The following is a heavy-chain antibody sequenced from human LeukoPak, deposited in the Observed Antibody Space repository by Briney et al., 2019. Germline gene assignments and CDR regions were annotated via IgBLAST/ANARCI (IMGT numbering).Heavy chain of an antibody. CDR2: ISASAGNT. Sequence: GGSLRLSCAASGLTFSDYAMSWVRQAPGKGLEWVSAISASAGNTNYADSVKGRFTISRDNSKNTLYLQMNSLRAEDTAVYYCASHDYGSGSSESLSLEFDYWGQGTLVTVSS. D-gene: IGHD3-10*01. J-gene: IGHJ4*02. CDR1: GLTFSDYA. CDR3: ASHDYGSGSSESLSLEFDY. V-gene: IGHV3-23*01.